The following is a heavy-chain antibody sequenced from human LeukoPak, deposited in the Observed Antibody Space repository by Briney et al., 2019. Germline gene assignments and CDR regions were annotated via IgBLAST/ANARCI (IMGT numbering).Heavy chain of an antibody. J-gene: IGHJ4*02. CDR3: ARDRAQYFGRASGY. CDR2: INPNSGGT. D-gene: IGHD2/OR15-2a*01. Sequence: LAASVKVSCKASGYTFTGYYMHWVRQAPGQGLEWMGWINPNSGGTNYAQKFQGRVTMTRDTSISTAYMELSRLRSDDTAVYYCARDRAQYFGRASGYWGQGTLVTVSS. CDR1: GYTFTGYY. V-gene: IGHV1-2*02.